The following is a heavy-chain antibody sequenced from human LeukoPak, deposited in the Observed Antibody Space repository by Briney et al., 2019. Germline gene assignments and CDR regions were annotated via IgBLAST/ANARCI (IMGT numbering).Heavy chain of an antibody. CDR2: INPNSGGT. D-gene: IGHD3-22*01. V-gene: IGHV1-2*02. CDR3: ARETGRRVFYDSSGYLHF. CDR1: GYTFTGHF. J-gene: IGHJ4*02. Sequence: ASVKVSCKASGYTFTGHFMHWVRQAPGQGLEWMGWINPNSGGTHYAQKFQGRVTMTRDTSISTAYMEMSRLRSDDTAVYYCARETGRRVFYDSSGYLHFWGQGTLVAVSS.